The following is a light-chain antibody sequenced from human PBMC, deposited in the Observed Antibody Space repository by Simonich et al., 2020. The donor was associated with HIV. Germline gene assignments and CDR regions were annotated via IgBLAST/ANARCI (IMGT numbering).Light chain of an antibody. CDR3: QQSYSTPRT. CDR1: QSTSSY. J-gene: IGKJ5*01. CDR2: AAS. V-gene: IGKV1-39*01. Sequence: DIQMTQSPVSLSASVGDRVTITCRASQSTSSYLNWYQQKPGKAPKLLIYAASSLQSGVPTRFSGSGSGTDFTLTISSLQPEDFATYYCQQSYSTPRTFGQGTRLEIK.